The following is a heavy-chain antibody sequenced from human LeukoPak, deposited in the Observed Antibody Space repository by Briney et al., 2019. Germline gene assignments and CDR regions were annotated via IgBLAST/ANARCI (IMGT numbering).Heavy chain of an antibody. J-gene: IGHJ6*03. V-gene: IGHV4-34*01. Sequence: SETLSLTCAVYGGSFSGYYWSWIRQPPGKGLEWIGEINHSGSTNYNPSLKSRVTISVDTSKNQFSLKLSSVTAADTAVYYCARAGHCSGGSCLYYYYMDVWGKGTTVTVSS. CDR3: ARAGHCSGGSCLYYYYMDV. D-gene: IGHD2-15*01. CDR1: GGSFSGYY. CDR2: INHSGST.